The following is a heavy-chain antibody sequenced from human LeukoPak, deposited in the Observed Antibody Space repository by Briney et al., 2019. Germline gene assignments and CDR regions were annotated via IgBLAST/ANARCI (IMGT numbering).Heavy chain of an antibody. D-gene: IGHD1-7*01. V-gene: IGHV1-69*05. CDR2: IIPIFGTA. Sequence: ASVKVSCKASGGTFSSYAISWVRQAPGQGLEWMGRIIPIFGTANYAQKFQGRVTITTDESTSTAYMELSSLRSEDTAVYYCARGGGITGTTGSWFDPWGQGTLVTVSS. CDR3: ARGGGITGTTGSWFDP. J-gene: IGHJ5*02. CDR1: GGTFSSYA.